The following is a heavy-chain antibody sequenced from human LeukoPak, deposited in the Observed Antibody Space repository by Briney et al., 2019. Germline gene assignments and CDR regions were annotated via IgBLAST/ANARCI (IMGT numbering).Heavy chain of an antibody. CDR2: ISYDGSNK. CDR3: AREDSYGDAFDI. CDR1: GFIFSSYA. V-gene: IGHV3-30-3*01. Sequence: GRSLRLSCAASGFIFSSYAMHWVRQAPGKGLEWVAVISYDGSNKYYADSVKGRFTISRDNSKNTLYLQMNSLRAEDTAVYYCAREDSYGDAFDIWGQGTMVTVSS. J-gene: IGHJ3*02. D-gene: IGHD5-18*01.